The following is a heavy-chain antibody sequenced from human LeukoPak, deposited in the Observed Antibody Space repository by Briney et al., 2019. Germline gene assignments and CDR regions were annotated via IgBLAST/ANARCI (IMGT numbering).Heavy chain of an antibody. Sequence: GGSLRLSCAASGFTFSSYAMTWVRQAPGKGLEGVSGISGSGGTTYYADSVKGRFTISRDNSKNTLYLQMNSLRAEDTAVYYCAKGRVIVVLIAPSDYWGQGTLVTVSS. J-gene: IGHJ4*02. CDR1: GFTFSSYA. V-gene: IGHV3-23*01. CDR2: ISGSGGTT. D-gene: IGHD2-21*01. CDR3: AKGRVIVVLIAPSDY.